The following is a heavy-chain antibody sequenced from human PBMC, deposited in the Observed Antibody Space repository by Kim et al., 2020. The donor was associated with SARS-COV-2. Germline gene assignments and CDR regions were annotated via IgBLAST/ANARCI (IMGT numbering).Heavy chain of an antibody. Sequence: GGSLRLSCAASGFSFSSYWMTWVRQAPGKGLEFVANMKQDGSITDYADSVEGRFTISRDNAKNSLYLQMNSLRVEDTAKYFCARSVNYYGYWGQGTLVTV. V-gene: IGHV3-7*03. D-gene: IGHD3-10*01. J-gene: IGHJ4*02. CDR2: MKQDGSIT. CDR3: ARSVNYYGY. CDR1: GFSFSSYW.